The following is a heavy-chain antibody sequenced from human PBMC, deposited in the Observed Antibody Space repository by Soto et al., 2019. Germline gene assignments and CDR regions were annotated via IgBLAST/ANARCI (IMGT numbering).Heavy chain of an antibody. D-gene: IGHD2-2*01. V-gene: IGHV3-73*01. Sequence: PGGSLRLSCAASGFTFSGSAMHWVRQASGKGLEWVGRIRSKANSYATAYAASVKGRFTISRADSKNTAYLQMNSLKTEDTAVYYCTRRIVVVPAARVGFDPWGQGT. CDR2: IRSKANSYAT. CDR1: GFTFSGSA. CDR3: TRRIVVVPAARVGFDP. J-gene: IGHJ5*02.